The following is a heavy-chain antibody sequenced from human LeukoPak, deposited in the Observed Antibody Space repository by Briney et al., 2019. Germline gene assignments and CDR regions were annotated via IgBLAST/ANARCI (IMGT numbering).Heavy chain of an antibody. V-gene: IGHV4-39*07. CDR1: GGSISSSSYY. Sequence: PSETLSLTCTVSGGSISSSSYYWGWIRQPPGKGLEWIGSIYYSGSTYYNPSLKSRVTISVDTSKNQFSLKLSSVTAADTAVYYCASPLRGVGATYYWGQGTLVTVSS. J-gene: IGHJ4*02. CDR3: ASPLRGVGATYY. D-gene: IGHD1-26*01. CDR2: IYYSGST.